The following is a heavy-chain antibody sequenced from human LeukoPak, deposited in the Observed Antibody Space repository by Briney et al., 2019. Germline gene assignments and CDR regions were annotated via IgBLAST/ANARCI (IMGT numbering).Heavy chain of an antibody. Sequence: KTSETLSLTCAVYGGSFSGYYWSWIRQPPGKGLEWIGEINHSGSTNYNPSLKSRVTISVDTSKNQLSLKLSSVAAADTAVYYCARGPLRFLEWAPSHFDYWGQGTLVTVSS. J-gene: IGHJ4*02. CDR3: ARGPLRFLEWAPSHFDY. D-gene: IGHD3-3*01. CDR2: INHSGST. V-gene: IGHV4-34*01. CDR1: GGSFSGYY.